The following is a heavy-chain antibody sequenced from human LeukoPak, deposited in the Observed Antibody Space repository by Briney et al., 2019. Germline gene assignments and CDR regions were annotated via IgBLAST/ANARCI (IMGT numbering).Heavy chain of an antibody. CDR2: INHSGST. CDR3: ARSRKGGITIFGVVRGLRYYFDY. Sequence: PPETPSLTRAVYGVSLSGFYCSWIRQPPRKGPEWIGEINHSGSTNYNPSLTRRVTISVDTPKNQFSLKLSSLTAAHTAVYYCARSRKGGITIFGVVRGLRYYFDYWGQGTLVTVSS. J-gene: IGHJ4*02. CDR1: GVSLSGFY. V-gene: IGHV4-34*01. D-gene: IGHD3-3*01.